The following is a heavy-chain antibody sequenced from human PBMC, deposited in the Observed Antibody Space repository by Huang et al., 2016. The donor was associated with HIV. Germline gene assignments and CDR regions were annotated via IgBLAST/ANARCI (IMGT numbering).Heavy chain of an antibody. CDR2: LIPSCGTA. CDR1: GGPFSSNA. CDR3: AREFYYDSTGYYFDY. Sequence: QVQMVQSGAEVKKPGSSVKVSCKASGGPFSSNAITWGRQAPGQGREGRGVLIPSCGTANYAQKFQGRVTITADESTSTAYMQLSSLRSEDTAVYYCAREFYYDSTGYYFDYWGQGTLVTVSS. D-gene: IGHD3-22*01. J-gene: IGHJ4*02. V-gene: IGHV1-69*01.